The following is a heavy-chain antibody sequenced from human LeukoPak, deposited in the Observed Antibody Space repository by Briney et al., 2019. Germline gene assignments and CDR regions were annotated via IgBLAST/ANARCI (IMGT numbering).Heavy chain of an antibody. Sequence: ASVKVSCKASGYTFTSYGISWVRQAPGQGLEWMGWISAYNGNTNYAQELQGRVTMTTDTSTSTAYMELRSLRSDDTAVYYCSRASEYCSSTSCYPTDAFDIWGQGTMVTVSS. CDR2: ISAYNGNT. V-gene: IGHV1-18*01. CDR1: GYTFTSYG. CDR3: SRASEYCSSTSCYPTDAFDI. J-gene: IGHJ3*02. D-gene: IGHD2-2*01.